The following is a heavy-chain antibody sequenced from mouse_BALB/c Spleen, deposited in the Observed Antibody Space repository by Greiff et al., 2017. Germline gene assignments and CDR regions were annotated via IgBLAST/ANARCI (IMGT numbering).Heavy chain of an antibody. CDR1: GYTFTSYW. J-gene: IGHJ4*01. V-gene: IGHV1-69*02. Sequence: VQLQQPGAELVRPGASVKLSCKASGYTFTSYWINWVKQRPGQGLEWIGNIYPSDSYTNYNQKFKDKATLTVDKSSSTAYMQLSSPTSEDSAVYYCTRYGGGLGDAMDYWGQGTSVTVSS. D-gene: IGHD1-1*02. CDR3: TRYGGGLGDAMDY. CDR2: IYPSDSYT.